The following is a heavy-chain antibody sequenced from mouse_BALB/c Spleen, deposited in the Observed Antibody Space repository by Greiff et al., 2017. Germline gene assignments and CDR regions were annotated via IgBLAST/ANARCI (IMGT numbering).Heavy chain of an antibody. CDR1: GFNIKDTY. CDR2: IDPANGNT. V-gene: IGHV14-3*02. D-gene: IGHD1-1*01. CDR3: ARSNGFAY. Sequence: VQLKQSGAELVKPGASVKLSCTASGFNIKDTYMHWVKQRPEQGLEWIGRIDPANGNTKYDPKFQGKATITADTSSNTAYLQRSSLTSEDTAVYYCARSNGFAYWGQGTLVTVSA. J-gene: IGHJ3*01.